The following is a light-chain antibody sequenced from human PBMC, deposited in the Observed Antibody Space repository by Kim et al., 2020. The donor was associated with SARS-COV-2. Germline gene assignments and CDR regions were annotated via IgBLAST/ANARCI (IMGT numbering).Light chain of an antibody. CDR2: DTY. V-gene: IGKV3-20*01. CDR3: QQYGSSPRP. J-gene: IGKJ1*01. Sequence: SPGARATHSCRASQGVNRGYSAWYQQKPGQSPRLLISDTYSRATGLPDRFSGSGSGTDFTLTISRLEPEDFALYSCQQYGSSPRPFGQGTKVDI. CDR1: QGVNRGY.